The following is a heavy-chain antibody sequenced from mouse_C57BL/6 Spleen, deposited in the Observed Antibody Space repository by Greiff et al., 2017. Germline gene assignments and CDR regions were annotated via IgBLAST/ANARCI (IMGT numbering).Heavy chain of an antibody. D-gene: IGHD1-1*01. V-gene: IGHV1-81*01. CDR3: ARTTVVATPRFAY. CDR2: IYPRSGNT. Sequence: QVQLQQSGAELARPGASVKLSCKASGYTFTSYGISWVKQRTGQGLEWIGEIYPRSGNTYYNEKFKGKATLTADKSSSTAYMELRSLTSEDSAVYFCARTTVVATPRFAYWGQGTLVTVSA. CDR1: GYTFTSYG. J-gene: IGHJ3*01.